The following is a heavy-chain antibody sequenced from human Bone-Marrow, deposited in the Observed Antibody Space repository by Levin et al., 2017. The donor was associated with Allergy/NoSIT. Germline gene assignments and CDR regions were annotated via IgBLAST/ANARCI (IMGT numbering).Heavy chain of an antibody. CDR3: ARDSGHGLDY. J-gene: IGHJ4*02. V-gene: IGHV3-74*01. CDR1: GFTFSSYW. CDR2: INYDGDST. D-gene: IGHD5-12*01. Sequence: GGSLRLSCAASGFTFSSYWIHWVRQAPGKGLVWVSRINYDGDSTSYADSVKGRFTISRDDAKNTLYLQMNSLRAEDTAVYYCARDSGHGLDYWGQGTLVTVFS.